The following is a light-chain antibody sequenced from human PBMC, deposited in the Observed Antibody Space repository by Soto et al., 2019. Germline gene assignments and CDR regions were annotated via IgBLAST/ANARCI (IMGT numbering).Light chain of an antibody. V-gene: IGLV2-14*01. J-gene: IGLJ1*01. Sequence: QSVLTQPASVSGPPGQSITISCTGTSSDVGGYNYVSWYQQHPGKAPKLMIYDVSNRPSGVSNRFSGSKSGNTASLTISGLQAEDEADYYCSSYTSSSIFYVFGNGTKVTVL. CDR3: SSYTSSSIFYV. CDR2: DVS. CDR1: SSDVGGYNY.